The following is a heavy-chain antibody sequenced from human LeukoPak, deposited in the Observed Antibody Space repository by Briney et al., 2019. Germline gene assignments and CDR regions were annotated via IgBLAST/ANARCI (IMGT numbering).Heavy chain of an antibody. V-gene: IGHV3-15*01. CDR3: TTGLQLWLLSYYYMDV. CDR1: GFTFSSYE. Sequence: GGSLRLSCAASGFTFSSYEMNWVRQAPGKGLGWVGRIKSKTDGGTTDYAAPVKGRFTISRDDSKNTLYLQMNSLKTEDTAVYYCTTGLQLWLLSYYYMDVWGKGTTVTISS. D-gene: IGHD5-18*01. CDR2: IKSKTDGGTT. J-gene: IGHJ6*03.